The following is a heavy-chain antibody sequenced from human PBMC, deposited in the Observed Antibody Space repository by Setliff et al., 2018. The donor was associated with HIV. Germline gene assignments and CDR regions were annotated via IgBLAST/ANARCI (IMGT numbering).Heavy chain of an antibody. CDR2: IYASGKT. J-gene: IGHJ4*02. V-gene: IGHV4-4*07. CDR3: ARGNNDLESFDH. CDR1: GDSLNTYY. Sequence: PSETLSLTCNVSGDSLNTYYWSWIRQSGGKGLEWIGRIYASGKTTFNPSLKSRVRMSVDTSKNQFSLKLTSVTASDTAVYYCARGNNDLESFDHWGQGALVTVS. D-gene: IGHD3-3*01.